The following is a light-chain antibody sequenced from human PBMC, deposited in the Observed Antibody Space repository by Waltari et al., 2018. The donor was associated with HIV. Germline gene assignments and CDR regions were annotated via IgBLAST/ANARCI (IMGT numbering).Light chain of an antibody. J-gene: IGKJ1*01. CDR1: QSIGNN. V-gene: IGKV1-39*01. CDR3: QQSYSAPRT. Sequence: DIQMIQSPSSLSASVGDRVIITCRASQSIGNNLNWYQQRAVRAPKLLIYGASSFQNLVPSRFSGSRSGTDFTLTISSLQPEDFATYHCQQSYSAPRTFGQGTKVEIK. CDR2: GAS.